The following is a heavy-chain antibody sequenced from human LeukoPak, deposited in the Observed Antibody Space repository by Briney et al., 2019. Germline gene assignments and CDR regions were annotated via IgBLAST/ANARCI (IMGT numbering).Heavy chain of an antibody. V-gene: IGHV3-74*01. J-gene: IGHJ5*02. CDR3: ARDELFDP. CDR2: IHSDVSRT. CDR1: GFTFTSYW. Sequence: PGGSLRLSCAASGFTFTSYWMHWVRQAPGEGLVWVSRIHSDVSRTISADSVKGRFTISRDNSKNTLYLQMNSLRAEDTAVYYCARDELFDPWGQGTLVTVSS.